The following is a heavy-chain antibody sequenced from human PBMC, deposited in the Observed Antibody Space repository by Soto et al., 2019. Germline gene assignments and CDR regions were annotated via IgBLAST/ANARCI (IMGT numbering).Heavy chain of an antibody. CDR3: AAATRYSGSYYHYVMDV. CDR2: IVVGSGNT. CDR1: GFTFSSSA. J-gene: IGHJ6*02. Sequence: SVKVSCKASGFTFSSSAVQWVRQARGQRLEWIGWIVVGSGNTNYAQKFQERVTITRDMSTSTAYMELSSLRSEDTAVYYCAAATRYSGSYYHYVMDVWGQGTTVTVSS. D-gene: IGHD1-26*01. V-gene: IGHV1-58*01.